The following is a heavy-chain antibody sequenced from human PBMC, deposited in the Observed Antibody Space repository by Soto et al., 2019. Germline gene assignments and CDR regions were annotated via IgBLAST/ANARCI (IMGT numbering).Heavy chain of an antibody. Sequence: KASETLSLTCTVSGGSISSYYWSWIRQPPGKGLEWIGYIHNAGGTKYNPSLKSRVTITIDTSKNQLSLNLSSVTAADTAVYYCARVWVMPRGVSKWFDPWGQGTLVTVSS. CDR3: ARVWVMPRGVSKWFDP. CDR2: IHNAGGT. J-gene: IGHJ5*02. D-gene: IGHD3-10*01. CDR1: GGSISSYY. V-gene: IGHV4-59*01.